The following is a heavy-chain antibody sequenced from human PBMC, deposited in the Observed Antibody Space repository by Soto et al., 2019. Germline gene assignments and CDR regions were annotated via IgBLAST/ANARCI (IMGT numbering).Heavy chain of an antibody. CDR2: IYYSGTI. J-gene: IGHJ5*02. Sequence: TLSLTGTVSGGSISSGGYYWSWIRQHPGKGLEWIGYIYYSGTIYYNPSLKSRVTISVDTSKNQFSLKLSSVTAADTAVYYCARAYRTAYYYDRSGYYFFKWFDPWGQGTLVTVSS. V-gene: IGHV4-31*03. D-gene: IGHD3-22*01. CDR1: GGSISSGGYY. CDR3: ARAYRTAYYYDRSGYYFFKWFDP.